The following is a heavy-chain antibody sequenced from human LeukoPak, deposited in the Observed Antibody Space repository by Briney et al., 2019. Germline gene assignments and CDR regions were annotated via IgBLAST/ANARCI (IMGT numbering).Heavy chain of an antibody. V-gene: IGHV3-33*01. CDR1: EFTFSSYG. J-gene: IGHJ4*02. CDR2: LWYDGSNK. Sequence: GRSLRLSCAASEFTFSSYGMHWVRQAPGKGLELVAVLWYDGSNKYYADSVKGRVTISRDNSKNTLYLQMNSLRAEDTAVYYCARIASYSSSEDLDYWGQGTLVTVSS. D-gene: IGHD6-13*01. CDR3: ARIASYSSSEDLDY.